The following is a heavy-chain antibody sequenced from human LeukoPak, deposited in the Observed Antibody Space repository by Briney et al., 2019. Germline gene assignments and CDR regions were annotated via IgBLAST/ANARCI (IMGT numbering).Heavy chain of an antibody. Sequence: ASVKVSCKASGYTFTSYGISWVRQAPGQGLEWMGWISAYNDNTNSAQKLQGRVTMSTDTSTSTAYMELRSLRSDDTAVYYCVRGAVAGNYYYYMDVWGKGTTVTVS. J-gene: IGHJ6*03. CDR1: GYTFTSYG. CDR2: ISAYNDNT. V-gene: IGHV1-18*01. D-gene: IGHD6-19*01. CDR3: VRGAVAGNYYYYMDV.